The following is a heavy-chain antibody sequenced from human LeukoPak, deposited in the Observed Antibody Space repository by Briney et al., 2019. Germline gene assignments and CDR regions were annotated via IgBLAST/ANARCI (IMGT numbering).Heavy chain of an antibody. Sequence: SETLSLTCTVSGGSISSYYWSWIRQPPGKGLEWIGYIYYSGSTNYNPSLKSRVTISVDTSKNQFSLKLSSVSAADTAVYYCARLSVGYDLAPINYHYYYGMDVWGQGTTVTVSS. D-gene: IGHD1-26*01. J-gene: IGHJ6*02. CDR2: IYYSGST. V-gene: IGHV4-59*08. CDR1: GGSISSYY. CDR3: ARLSVGYDLAPINYHYYYGMDV.